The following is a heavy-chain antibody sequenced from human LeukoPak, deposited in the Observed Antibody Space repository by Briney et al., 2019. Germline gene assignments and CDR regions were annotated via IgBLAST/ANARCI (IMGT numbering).Heavy chain of an antibody. CDR2: ISYDGSNK. V-gene: IGHV3-30*18. CDR3: AKVEAD. CDR1: GFTFSSYG. J-gene: IGHJ4*02. D-gene: IGHD3-3*01. Sequence: GRSLSLSCAASGFTFSSYGMHWVRQAPGKGLEWVAVISYDGSNKYYADSVKGRFTISRDNSKNTLYLQMNSLRAEDTAVYYCAKVEADWGQGTLVTVSS.